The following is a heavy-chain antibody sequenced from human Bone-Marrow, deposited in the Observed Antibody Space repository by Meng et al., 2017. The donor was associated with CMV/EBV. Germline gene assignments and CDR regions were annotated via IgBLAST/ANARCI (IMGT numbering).Heavy chain of an antibody. CDR1: GYTFTSYG. J-gene: IGHJ4*02. V-gene: IGHV1-18*01. CDR3: ARDNGPGIVVVMPI. Sequence: QVQLVQSGPEVKKPXXSVKVSXKASGYTFTSYGISWVRQAPGQGLEWMGWISAYNGNTNYAQKLQGRVTMTTDTSTSTAYMELRSLRSDDTAVYYCARDNGPGIVVVMPIGGQGTLVTVSS. D-gene: IGHD3-22*01. CDR2: ISAYNGNT.